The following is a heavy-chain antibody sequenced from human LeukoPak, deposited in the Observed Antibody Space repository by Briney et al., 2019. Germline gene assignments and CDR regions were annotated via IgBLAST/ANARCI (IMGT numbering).Heavy chain of an antibody. J-gene: IGHJ5*02. CDR3: ARDPAAAGPGGNWFDP. CDR1: GFTFSSYW. CDR2: KKQDGSEK. Sequence: GGSLRLSCAASGFTFSSYWMSWVRQAPGKGLEWVANKKQDGSEKYYVDSVKGRFTISRDNAKNSLYLQMNSLRAEDTAVYYCARDPAAAGPGGNWFDPWGQGTLVTVSS. D-gene: IGHD6-13*01. V-gene: IGHV3-7*01.